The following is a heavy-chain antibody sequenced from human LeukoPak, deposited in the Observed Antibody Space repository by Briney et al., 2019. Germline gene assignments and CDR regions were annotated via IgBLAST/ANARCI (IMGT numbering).Heavy chain of an antibody. CDR1: GFTFSSYS. V-gene: IGHV3-21*01. J-gene: IGHJ4*02. CDR2: ISSSSSYI. D-gene: IGHD2-2*01. Sequence: GGSLRLSCAASGFTFSSYSMNWVRQAPGKGLEWFSSISSSSSYIYYADSVKGRFTISRDNAKNSLYLQMNSLRAEDTAVYYCARAKIRLSYCSSTSCYPGYWGQGTLVTVSS. CDR3: ARAKIRLSYCSSTSCYPGY.